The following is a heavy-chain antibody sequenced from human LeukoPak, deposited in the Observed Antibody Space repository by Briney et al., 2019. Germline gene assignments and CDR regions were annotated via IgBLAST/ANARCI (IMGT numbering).Heavy chain of an antibody. Sequence: ASVKVSCKASGGTFSSYAISWVRQAPGQGLEWMGGIIPILGTANYAQKFQGRVTITADESTSTAYMELSSLRSEDTAVYYCASDIAAAGENGYYYYGMDVWGKGTTVTVSS. D-gene: IGHD6-13*01. CDR1: GGTFSSYA. CDR2: IIPILGTA. V-gene: IGHV1-69*13. J-gene: IGHJ6*04. CDR3: ASDIAAAGENGYYYYGMDV.